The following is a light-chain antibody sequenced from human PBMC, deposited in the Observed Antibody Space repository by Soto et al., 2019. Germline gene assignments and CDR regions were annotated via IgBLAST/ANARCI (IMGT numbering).Light chain of an antibody. CDR2: GTF. CDR3: QQLDDSRLT. Sequence: IVLTQSPGTLSLSPGERATLSCRASQPVTSTFLSWYQQKAGQAPRLLIYGTFNRATGVPDRFIGGGSETDFTLSISRLEPEDSAVYYCQQLDDSRLTFGGGTKVEI. V-gene: IGKV3-20*01. J-gene: IGKJ4*02. CDR1: QPVTSTF.